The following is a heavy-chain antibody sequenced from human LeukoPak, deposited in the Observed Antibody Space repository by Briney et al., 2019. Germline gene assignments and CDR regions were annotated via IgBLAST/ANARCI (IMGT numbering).Heavy chain of an antibody. CDR3: AASEGVLDNPWENWFDP. CDR2: ISSSSYI. D-gene: IGHD3/OR15-3a*01. J-gene: IGHJ5*02. Sequence: PGGSLRLSCAASGFTFSSYSMNWVRQAPGKGLEWVSSISSSSYIYYADSVKGRFTISRDNAKNSLYLQMNSLRAEDTAVYYCAASEGVLDNPWENWFDPWGQGTLVTVSS. V-gene: IGHV3-21*01. CDR1: GFTFSSYS.